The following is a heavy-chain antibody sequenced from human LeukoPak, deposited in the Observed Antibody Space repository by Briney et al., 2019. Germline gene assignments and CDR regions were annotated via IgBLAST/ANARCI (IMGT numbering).Heavy chain of an antibody. V-gene: IGHV3-15*01. CDR1: GFTFSTFA. J-gene: IGHJ4*02. D-gene: IGHD1-26*01. Sequence: GGSLRLSCAASGFTFSTFAMIWVRQPPGKGLEWVGRIKSKTAGATTDYAAPVRGRFSISRDDSKNTLYQQMNSLKTEDTAVYYCTTLGGIVGATTDSWGQGTLVIVSS. CDR3: TTLGGIVGATTDS. CDR2: IKSKTAGATT.